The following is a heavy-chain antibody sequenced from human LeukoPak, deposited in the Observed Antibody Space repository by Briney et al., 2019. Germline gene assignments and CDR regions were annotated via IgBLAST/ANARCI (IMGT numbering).Heavy chain of an antibody. D-gene: IGHD2-15*01. J-gene: IGHJ4*02. V-gene: IGHV5-10-1*01. CDR3: ARRDCSGGSCFYFDY. CDR2: IDPSDSYT. Sequence: RGESLKISCRGSGYSFTNYRIGWVRQLPGKGLEWMGTIDPSDSYTNYSPSFQGHVTISADKSIRTAYLQWSSLKASDTAMYYCARRDCSGGSCFYFDYWGQGTLVTVSS. CDR1: GYSFTNYR.